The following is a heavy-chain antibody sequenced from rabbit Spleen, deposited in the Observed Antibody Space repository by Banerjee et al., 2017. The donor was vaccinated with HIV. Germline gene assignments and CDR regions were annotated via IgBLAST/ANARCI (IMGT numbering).Heavy chain of an antibody. CDR1: GFSFSNKAV. J-gene: IGHJ4*01. CDR2: IYAGSSGST. V-gene: IGHV1S40*01. CDR3: TRDDGSGHYIDGYFNL. D-gene: IGHD1-1*01. Sequence: QSLEESGGGLVKPEGSLTLTCTASGFSFSNKAVMCWVRQAPGKGLEWIASIYAGSSGSTYSATWAKGRFTISKTSSTTVTLQMTSLTAADTATYFCTRDDGSGHYIDGYFNLWGQGTLVTVS.